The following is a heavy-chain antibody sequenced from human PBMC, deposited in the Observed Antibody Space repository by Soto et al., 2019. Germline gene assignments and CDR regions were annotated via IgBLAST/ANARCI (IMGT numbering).Heavy chain of an antibody. CDR1: GFTFSSYA. D-gene: IGHD3-22*01. J-gene: IGHJ4*02. Sequence: GGSLRLSCAASGFTFSSYAMSWVRQAPGKGLEWVSAISGGGDDTYYADPVKGRFTISRDNSKNTLYLQMNSLRAEDTAVYYCARDRSYYDSSGYYYLDYWGQGTLVTVSS. CDR2: ISGGGDDT. V-gene: IGHV3-23*01. CDR3: ARDRSYYDSSGYYYLDY.